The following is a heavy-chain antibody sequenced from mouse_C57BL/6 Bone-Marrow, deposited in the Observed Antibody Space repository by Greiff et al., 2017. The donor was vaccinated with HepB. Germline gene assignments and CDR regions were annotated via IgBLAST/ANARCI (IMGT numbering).Heavy chain of an antibody. CDR1: GYTFTSYW. D-gene: IGHD2-1*01. CDR3: ARGVYYGNLFYAMDY. V-gene: IGHV1-55*01. Sequence: QVQLQQSGAELVKPGASVKMSCKASGYTFTSYWITWVKQRPGQGLEWIGDIYPGSGSTNYNEKFKSKATLTVDTSSSTAYMQLSSLTSEDSAVYYCARGVYYGNLFYAMDYWGQGTSVTVSS. CDR2: IYPGSGST. J-gene: IGHJ4*01.